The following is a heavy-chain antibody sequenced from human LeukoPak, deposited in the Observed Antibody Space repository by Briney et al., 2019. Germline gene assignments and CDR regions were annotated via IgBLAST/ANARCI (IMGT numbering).Heavy chain of an antibody. CDR1: GYTFTGYY. CDR3: ARGYTIFTDWFDP. V-gene: IGHV1-2*02. Sequence: ASVRVSCKASGYTFTGYYMHWVRQAPGQGLEWMGWINPNSGGTNYAQKFQGRVTMTRDTSISTAYMELSRLRSDDTAVYYCARGYTIFTDWFDPWGQGTLVTVSS. D-gene: IGHD3-3*01. CDR2: INPNSGGT. J-gene: IGHJ5*02.